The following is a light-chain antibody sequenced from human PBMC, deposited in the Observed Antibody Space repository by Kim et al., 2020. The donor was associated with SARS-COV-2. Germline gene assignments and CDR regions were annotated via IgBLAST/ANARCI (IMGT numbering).Light chain of an antibody. J-gene: IGKJ2*01. Sequence: SVSPGDRATLSCRASQSVSSNLAWYQQKPGQAPRLLIYGASTRATGIPARFSGSGSGTEFTLTISSLQSEDFAVYYCQQYNNWLISFGQGTKLEI. CDR2: GAS. V-gene: IGKV3-15*01. CDR1: QSVSSN. CDR3: QQYNNWLIS.